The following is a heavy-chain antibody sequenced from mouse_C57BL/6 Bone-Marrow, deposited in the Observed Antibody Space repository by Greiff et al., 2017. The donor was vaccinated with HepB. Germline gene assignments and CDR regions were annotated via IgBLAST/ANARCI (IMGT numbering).Heavy chain of an antibody. J-gene: IGHJ4*01. Sequence: QVHVKQSGPGLVAPSQSLSITCTVSGFSLTSYGVHWVRQPPGKGLEWLVVIWSDGSTTYNSALKSRLSISKDNSKSQVFLKMNSLQTDDTAMYYCARDLLWDAMDYWGQGTSVTVSS. CDR1: GFSLTSYG. CDR3: ARDLLWDAMDY. D-gene: IGHD2-1*01. CDR2: IWSDGST. V-gene: IGHV2-6*03.